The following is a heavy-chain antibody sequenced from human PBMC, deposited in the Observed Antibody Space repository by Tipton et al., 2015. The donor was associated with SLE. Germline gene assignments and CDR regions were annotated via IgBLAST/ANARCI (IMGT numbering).Heavy chain of an antibody. CDR1: GGSISSSSYY. V-gene: IGHV4-39*07. D-gene: IGHD3-22*01. J-gene: IGHJ3*02. Sequence: TLSLTCTVSGGSISSSSYYWGWIRQPPGKGLEWIGYIYYSGSTYYNPSLKSRVTISVDTSKNQFSLKLSSVTAADTAVYYCARGGYRAFDIWGQGTMVTVSS. CDR3: ARGGYRAFDI. CDR2: IYYSGST.